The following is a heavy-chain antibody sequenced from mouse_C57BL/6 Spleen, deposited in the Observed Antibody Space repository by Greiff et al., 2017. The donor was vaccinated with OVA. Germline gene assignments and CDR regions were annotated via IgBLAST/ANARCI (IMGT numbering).Heavy chain of an antibody. CDR1: GFTFSSYT. J-gene: IGHJ4*01. Sequence: EVMLVESGGGLVKPGGSLKLSCAASGFTFSSYTMSWVRQTPEKRLEWVATISGGGGNTYYPDRVKGRFTISRDNAKNTLYLQMSSLRSEDTALYYCARRGYYGSLGAMDYWGQGTSVTVSS. D-gene: IGHD1-1*01. CDR2: ISGGGGNT. V-gene: IGHV5-9*01. CDR3: ARRGYYGSLGAMDY.